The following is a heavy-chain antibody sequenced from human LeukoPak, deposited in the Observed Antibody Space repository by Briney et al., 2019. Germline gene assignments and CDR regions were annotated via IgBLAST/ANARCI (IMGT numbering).Heavy chain of an antibody. D-gene: IGHD1-26*01. Sequence: GGSLRLSCAASGFTFSVYEMNWVRQAPGKGLEWVSYISRGGNTIYYADSVKGRFTISRDNAKNSLYLQMNSLRAEDTAVYYCARDPSGSYYSTSDYGGQGTLVGVSS. CDR1: GFTFSVYE. V-gene: IGHV3-48*03. CDR2: ISRGGNTI. CDR3: ARDPSGSYYSTSDY. J-gene: IGHJ4*02.